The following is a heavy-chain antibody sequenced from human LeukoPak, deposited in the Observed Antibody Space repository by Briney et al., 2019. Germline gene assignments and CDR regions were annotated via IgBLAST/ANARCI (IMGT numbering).Heavy chain of an antibody. D-gene: IGHD1-26*01. Sequence: GGSLRLSCAASGFTFSSYGMHWVRQAPGKGLEWVAVIWYDGSNKYYADSVKGRFTISRDNSKNTLYLQMNSLRAEDTAVYYCARDLAYSGSYDFDYWGQGTLVTVSS. CDR2: IWYDGSNK. CDR3: ARDLAYSGSYDFDY. J-gene: IGHJ4*02. CDR1: GFTFSSYG. V-gene: IGHV3-33*01.